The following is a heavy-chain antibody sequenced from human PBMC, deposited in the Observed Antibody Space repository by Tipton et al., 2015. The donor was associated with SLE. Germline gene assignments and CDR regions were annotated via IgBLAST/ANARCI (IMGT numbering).Heavy chain of an antibody. V-gene: IGHV3-23*01. Sequence: GSLRLSCAASGFTFSSYAMSWVRQAPGKGLEWVLAISGSGGSTYYADSVKGRFTISRDNSKNTLYLQMNSLRAEDTAVYYYARVHPRVFYYGMDVWGQGTTVTVSS. CDR1: GFTFSSYA. J-gene: IGHJ6*02. CDR3: ARVHPRVFYYGMDV. CDR2: ISGSGGST.